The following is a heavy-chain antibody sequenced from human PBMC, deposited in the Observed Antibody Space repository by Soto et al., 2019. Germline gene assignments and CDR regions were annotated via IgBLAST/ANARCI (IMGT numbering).Heavy chain of an antibody. CDR1: SGSISVTNVF. CDR3: ARITGRHLDY. Sequence: SETLSLTCAVSSGSISVTNVFWGWVRQPPGKGLEWIGNIDYSGTAYFSPSLATRVTFHVDTSKNQFSLTLYSVTAADTAVYYCARITGRHLDYWGQGILVTVSS. J-gene: IGHJ4*02. V-gene: IGHV4-39*01. D-gene: IGHD1-20*01. CDR2: IDYSGTA.